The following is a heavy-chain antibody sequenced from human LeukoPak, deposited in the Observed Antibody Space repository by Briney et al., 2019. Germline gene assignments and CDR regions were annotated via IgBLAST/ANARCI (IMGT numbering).Heavy chain of an antibody. Sequence: SETLSLTCTVSGGSISSYYWSWIRQPPGKGLEWIGYIYYSGSTNYNPSLKSRVTISVDTSKNQFSLKLSSVTAADTAVHYCARGDYSEYNWFDPWGQGTLVTVSS. CDR2: IYYSGST. CDR3: ARGDYSEYNWFDP. CDR1: GGSISSYY. J-gene: IGHJ5*02. V-gene: IGHV4-59*01. D-gene: IGHD4-17*01.